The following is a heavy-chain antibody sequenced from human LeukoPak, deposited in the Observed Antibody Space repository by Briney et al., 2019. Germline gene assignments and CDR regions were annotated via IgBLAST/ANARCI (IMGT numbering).Heavy chain of an antibody. CDR1: GGSISSYY. V-gene: IGHV4-59*01. Sequence: SETLSLTCTVSGGSISSYYWNWIRQPPGKGLEWIGYIYYSGSTNYNPSLKSRVTISADTSKNHFSLMLSSVTAADTAVYYCARDVDTYSSGHFDYWGQGTQVTVSS. CDR3: ARDVDTYSSGHFDY. J-gene: IGHJ4*02. CDR2: IYYSGST. D-gene: IGHD3-10*01.